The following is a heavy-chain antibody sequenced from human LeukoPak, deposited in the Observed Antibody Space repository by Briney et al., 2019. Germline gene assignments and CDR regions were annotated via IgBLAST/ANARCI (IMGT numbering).Heavy chain of an antibody. CDR1: GFTLSYYW. CDR3: ARDPRNKGFDP. CDR2: INGAGSST. Sequence: GGSLRLSCAASGFTLSYYWMHWVRQGPGKGLVWVSTINGAGSSTNYADSVKGRFTISRDNAKNTLYLEMNSLRVEDTAVYYCARDPRNKGFDPWGQGTLVTVSS. V-gene: IGHV3-74*01. D-gene: IGHD1/OR15-1a*01. J-gene: IGHJ5*02.